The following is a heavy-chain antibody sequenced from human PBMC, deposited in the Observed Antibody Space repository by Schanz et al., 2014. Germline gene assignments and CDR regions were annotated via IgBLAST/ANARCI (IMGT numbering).Heavy chain of an antibody. D-gene: IGHD3-22*01. CDR3: TRAASNYYDASGYYESFSALEI. Sequence: EVELVESGGGLLQPGRSLRLSCAASGFAFGDHAVHWVRQAPGKGLEWLGLIRSKAYGGTTYYAASVKGRFTVSRDDSKNIAYLQMNSLKTEDTAVYYCTRAASNYYDASGYYESFSALEIWGQGTMVTVSS. J-gene: IGHJ3*02. CDR2: IRSKAYGGTT. CDR1: GFAFGDHA. V-gene: IGHV3-49*04.